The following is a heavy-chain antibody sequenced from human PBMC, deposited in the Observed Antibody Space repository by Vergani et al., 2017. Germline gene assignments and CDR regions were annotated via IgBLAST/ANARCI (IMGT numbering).Heavy chain of an antibody. CDR1: GGTFSSYA. Sequence: QVQLVQSGAEVKKPGSSVKVSCKASGGTFSSYAISWVRQAPGQGLEWMGGIIPIFGTAHYAQKFQGRVTITADESTSTAYMGLSSLRSEDTAVYYWARAISVVVVIGNAFDIWGQGTMVTVSS. V-gene: IGHV1-69*01. CDR3: ARAISVVVVIGNAFDI. D-gene: IGHD2-21*01. CDR2: IIPIFGTA. J-gene: IGHJ3*02.